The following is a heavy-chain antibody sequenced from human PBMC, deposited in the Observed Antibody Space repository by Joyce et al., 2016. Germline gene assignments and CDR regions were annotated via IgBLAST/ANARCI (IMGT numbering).Heavy chain of an antibody. Sequence: QVQLVESGGGVVQPGMSLRLSCAASGFTFSIYGMHWVRQAPGKGLEWVAVISYDGSKKHYRDSVKGRFNISRDNSKNTLYLQMNDLRAEDTAVYYCAKFFMSATPSPNDAFDIWGQGTMVTVSS. J-gene: IGHJ3*02. D-gene: IGHD2-2*01. CDR1: GFTFSIYG. CDR2: ISYDGSKK. V-gene: IGHV3-30*18. CDR3: AKFFMSATPSPNDAFDI.